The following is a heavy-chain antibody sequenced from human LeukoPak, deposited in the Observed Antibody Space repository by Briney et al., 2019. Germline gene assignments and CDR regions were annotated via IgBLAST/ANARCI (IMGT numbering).Heavy chain of an antibody. J-gene: IGHJ3*02. CDR1: VGSFSSYY. CDR2: IYYSGST. D-gene: IGHD2-21*02. V-gene: IGHV4-59*01. CDR3: ARVTTPIVVVTASDAFDI. Sequence: SETLSLTCTVSVGSFSSYYWSWIRQPPGKGLEWVGYIYYSGSTNYNPPLKSRVTISVDTSKNQFSLQLSSVTATDTAVYYCARVTTPIVVVTASDAFDIWGQGTMVTVSS.